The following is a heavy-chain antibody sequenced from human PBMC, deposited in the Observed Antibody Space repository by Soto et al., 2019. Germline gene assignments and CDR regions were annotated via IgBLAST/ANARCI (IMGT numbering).Heavy chain of an antibody. D-gene: IGHD6-19*01. V-gene: IGHV5-10-1*01. Sequence: ESLKISCKGSGYSFTSYGISWVRQMPGKGLEWMGWIDASDAYTNYSPSFQGHVTISADKSTSTAYLQRRSLRSADTAVYYCAWQQWLGSYYYYGGMDVWGQGTTVTVSS. CDR2: IDASDAYT. CDR1: GYSFTSYG. J-gene: IGHJ6*02. CDR3: AWQQWLGSYYYYGGMDV.